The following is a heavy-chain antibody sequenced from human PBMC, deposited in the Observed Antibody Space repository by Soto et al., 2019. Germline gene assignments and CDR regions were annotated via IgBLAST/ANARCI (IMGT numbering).Heavy chain of an antibody. V-gene: IGHV1-69*12. CDR3: AREGGSGNYRYYAMDV. CDR1: GGTFSSYA. Sequence: QVQLVQSGAEVKKPGSSVKVSCKASGGTFSSYAISWVRQAPGQGLEWMGGIIPTFGTANYAQKFQGSVTITADESTSTAYMELSSLRSEDTAVYYCAREGGSGNYRYYAMDVWGQGTTVTVSS. D-gene: IGHD3-10*01. J-gene: IGHJ6*02. CDR2: IIPTFGTA.